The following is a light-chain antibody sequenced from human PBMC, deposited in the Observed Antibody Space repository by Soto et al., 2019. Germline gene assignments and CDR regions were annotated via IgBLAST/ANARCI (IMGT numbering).Light chain of an antibody. CDR3: SSYAGSNA. J-gene: IGLJ1*01. CDR1: SSDVGGYNY. V-gene: IGLV2-8*01. Sequence: QSALTQPPSASGSPGQSVTISCTGTSSDVGGYNYVSWYQQHPGKAPKLMIYEVSKRPSGVPDRFSVSKSGNTASLTVSGLQAEDEADYYCSSYAGSNAFGTGTKVTVL. CDR2: EVS.